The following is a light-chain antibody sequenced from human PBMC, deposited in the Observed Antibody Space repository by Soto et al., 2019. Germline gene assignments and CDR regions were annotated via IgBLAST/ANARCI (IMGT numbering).Light chain of an antibody. J-gene: IGLJ2*01. CDR3: GTWDSSLRAGV. CDR2: END. CDR1: SSNIGNNY. V-gene: IGLV1-51*02. Sequence: QSVLTQPPSVSAAPGQKVTISCSGSSSNIGNNYVSWYQQLPGTAPKLLIYENDKRPSGIPDRFSGSKSGTSATLGITGLQTGDEADDDCGTWDSSLRAGVFGGGTKLTVL.